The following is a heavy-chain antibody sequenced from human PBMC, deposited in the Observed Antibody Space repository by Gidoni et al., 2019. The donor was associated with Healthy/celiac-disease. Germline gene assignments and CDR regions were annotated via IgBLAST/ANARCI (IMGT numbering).Heavy chain of an antibody. J-gene: IGHJ6*02. V-gene: IGHV3-9*01. CDR3: AKDMGLHYGMDV. CDR2: ISWNSGSI. D-gene: IGHD1-26*01. CDR1: GFTFDDYA. Sequence: EVQLVESGGGLVQPGRSLRPSCAASGFTFDDYAMHWVRQAPGKGLEWVSGISWNSGSIGYADSVKGRFTISRDNAKNSLYLQMNSLRAEDTALYYCAKDMGLHYGMDVWAKGPRSPSP.